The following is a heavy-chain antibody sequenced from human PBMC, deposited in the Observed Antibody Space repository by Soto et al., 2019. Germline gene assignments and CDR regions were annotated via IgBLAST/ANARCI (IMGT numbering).Heavy chain of an antibody. CDR2: ISYSGST. V-gene: IGHV4-61*03. CDR1: GGSVSSGGYF. J-gene: IGHJ4*02. CDR3: ARAPYSSGWPDS. D-gene: IGHD6-19*01. Sequence: SETLSLTCTLSGGSVSSGGYFWSWIPQPPGKGLEWIGYISYSGSTKYNPSLESRVTISVDTSNKNCSLKLASVTAADTAVYYCARAPYSSGWPDSWGQGTQVNVS.